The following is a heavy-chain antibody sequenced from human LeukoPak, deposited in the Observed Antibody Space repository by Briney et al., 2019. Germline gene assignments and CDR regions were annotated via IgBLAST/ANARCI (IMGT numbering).Heavy chain of an antibody. CDR1: GFTFSRYA. Sequence: GGSLRLSCAASGFTFSRYAMHWVRQAPGKGLEWVALISYAGDNKQYADSVKGRFNISRDDYRNMLHLQMDSLRPEDTAVYYCARDRRLQLEFFEYWGQGILVTVTS. D-gene: IGHD5-24*01. J-gene: IGHJ4*02. CDR3: ARDRRLQLEFFEY. CDR2: ISYAGDNK. V-gene: IGHV3-30-3*01.